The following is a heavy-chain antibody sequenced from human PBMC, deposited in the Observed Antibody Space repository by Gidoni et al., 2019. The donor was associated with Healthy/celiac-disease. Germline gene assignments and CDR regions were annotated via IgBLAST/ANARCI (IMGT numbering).Heavy chain of an antibody. Sequence: EVQLLESGGGLVQHGGSLRLSCAASGFTFSSYAMSWVRQAPGKGLEWVSAISGSGGRTYYADSVKGRFTISRDNSKNTLYLQMNSLRAEDTAVYYCANSEKTYYYDSSGYYPEYFQHWGQGTLVTVSS. J-gene: IGHJ1*01. CDR3: ANSEKTYYYDSSGYYPEYFQH. D-gene: IGHD3-22*01. CDR2: ISGSGGRT. V-gene: IGHV3-23*01. CDR1: GFTFSSYA.